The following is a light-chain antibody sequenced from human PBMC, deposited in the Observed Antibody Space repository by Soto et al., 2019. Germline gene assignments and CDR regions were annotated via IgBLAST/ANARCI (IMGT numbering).Light chain of an antibody. Sequence: EIVLTQSPATLSLSPGNRATLSCRTSQSVSSYLAWYQQKPGQAPMLLIYDASNRATRIPARFSGSGSGTDFTLTITSLEPEDFAVYYCQQRSNWPSTIGGGAKVESK. J-gene: IGKJ4*01. V-gene: IGKV3-11*01. CDR2: DAS. CDR1: QSVSSY. CDR3: QQRSNWPST.